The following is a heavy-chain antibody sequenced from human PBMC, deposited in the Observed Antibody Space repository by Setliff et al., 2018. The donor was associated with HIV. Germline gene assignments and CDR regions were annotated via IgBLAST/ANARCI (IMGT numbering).Heavy chain of an antibody. J-gene: IGHJ4*02. CDR1: GGTFSSYA. CDR2: IIPIFGIR. V-gene: IGHV1-69*10. CDR3: ATELFIVVAGHTPTFDY. Sequence: GASVKVSCKASGGTFSSYAISWVRQAPGQGLEWMGGIIPIFGIRSYAQKFRGRVTITADKSTSTVNMELSSLRSEDTAVYYCATELFIVVAGHTPTFDYWGQGTLVTVSS. D-gene: IGHD6-19*01.